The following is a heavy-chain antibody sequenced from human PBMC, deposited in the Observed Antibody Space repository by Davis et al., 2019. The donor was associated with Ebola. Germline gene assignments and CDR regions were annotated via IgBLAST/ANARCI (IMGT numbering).Heavy chain of an antibody. V-gene: IGHV4-39*01. CDR1: GGSISSSSYY. J-gene: IGHJ4*02. CDR3: ARQGVREGYCSGGSCYVY. Sequence: MPSETLSLTCTVSGGSISSSSYYWGWIRQPPGKGLEWIVSIYYSGSTYYNPSLKSLVTISVDTSKNQFSLKLSSVTAADTAVYYCARQGVREGYCSGGSCYVYWGQGTLVTVSS. D-gene: IGHD2-15*01. CDR2: IYYSGST.